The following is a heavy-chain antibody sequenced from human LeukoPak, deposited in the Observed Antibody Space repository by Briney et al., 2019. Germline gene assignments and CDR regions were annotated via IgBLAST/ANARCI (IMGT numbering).Heavy chain of an antibody. D-gene: IGHD3-3*01. CDR3: ASGYYDFWSGRFIYFDY. V-gene: IGHV3-21*04. J-gene: IGHJ4*02. Sequence: GGSLRLSCAASGFTFSSYSMNWVRQAPGKGLEWVSSISSSSSYIYYADSVKGRFTISRDNAKNSLYLQMNSLRAEDTAVYYCASGYYDFWSGRFIYFDYWGQGTLVTVSS. CDR2: ISSSSSYI. CDR1: GFTFSSYS.